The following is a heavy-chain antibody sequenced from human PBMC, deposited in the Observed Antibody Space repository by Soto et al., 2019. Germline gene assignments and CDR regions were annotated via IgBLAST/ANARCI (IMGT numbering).Heavy chain of an antibody. V-gene: IGHV1-8*01. Sequence: QMQLMQSGAEVKEPGASVKVSCKASGYTFRSYDITWVRQATGQGLEGMGWMNPNSGNTGHAQQFPDRVTMTRDTSISTAEMELSSLRSDDTAIYYCAGAESSAWYEGGYWGQGTLVTVSS. CDR3: AGAESSAWYEGGY. J-gene: IGHJ4*02. CDR1: GYTFRSYD. CDR2: MNPNSGNT. D-gene: IGHD2-15*01.